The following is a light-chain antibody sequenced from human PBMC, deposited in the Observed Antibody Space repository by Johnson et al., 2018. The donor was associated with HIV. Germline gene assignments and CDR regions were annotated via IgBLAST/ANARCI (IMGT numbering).Light chain of an antibody. CDR1: SSNIGNNY. V-gene: IGLV1-51*02. CDR2: ENN. J-gene: IGLJ1*01. Sequence: QSLLTQPPSVSAAPGQKVTVSCSGSSSNIGNNYVSWYQQLPGTAPKLLIYENNKRPSGIPDRFSGSKSGTSATLGITGLQTGAEADYYCATWDSSLNPHYVFGTGTKVTVL. CDR3: ATWDSSLNPHYV.